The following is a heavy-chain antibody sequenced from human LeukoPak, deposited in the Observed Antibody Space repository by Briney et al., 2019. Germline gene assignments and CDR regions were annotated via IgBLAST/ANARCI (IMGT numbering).Heavy chain of an antibody. CDR1: GYTFTDYY. CDR2: INPNDGGT. V-gene: IGHV1-2*02. Sequence: ASVKVSCKASGYTFTDYYLHWVRQAPGQGLEWMGWINPNDGGTNYAQKFQGRVTMTTDTSITTAYMDLNRLRSDDTAVYYCARDENWGPDYWGQGTLVTVSS. J-gene: IGHJ4*02. D-gene: IGHD7-27*01. CDR3: ARDENWGPDY.